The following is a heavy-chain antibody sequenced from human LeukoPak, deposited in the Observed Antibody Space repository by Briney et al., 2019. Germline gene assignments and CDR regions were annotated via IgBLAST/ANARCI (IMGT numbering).Heavy chain of an antibody. CDR3: ARESWGRDGYNVGDNAFDI. Sequence: SETLSLTCTVSGGSISSHYWSWIRQPPGKGLEWIGYIYYSGSTNYNPSLKSRVTISVDTSKNQFSLKLSSVTAADTAVYYCARESWGRDGYNVGDNAFDIWGQGTMVTVSS. V-gene: IGHV4-59*11. D-gene: IGHD5-24*01. CDR2: IYYSGST. CDR1: GGSISSHY. J-gene: IGHJ3*02.